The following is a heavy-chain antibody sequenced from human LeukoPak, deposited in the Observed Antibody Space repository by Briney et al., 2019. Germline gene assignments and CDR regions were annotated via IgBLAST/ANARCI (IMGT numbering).Heavy chain of an antibody. D-gene: IGHD5-12*01. CDR3: ARKGGYSGYGGYFY. Sequence: PGGSLRLSCAASGFTVSSNYMSWIRQPPGKGLEWIGEINHSGSTNYNPSLKSRVTISVDTSKNQFSLKLSSVTAADTAVYYCARKGGYSGYGGYFYWGQGTLVTVSS. CDR1: GFTVSSNY. CDR2: INHSGST. V-gene: IGHV4-34*01. J-gene: IGHJ4*02.